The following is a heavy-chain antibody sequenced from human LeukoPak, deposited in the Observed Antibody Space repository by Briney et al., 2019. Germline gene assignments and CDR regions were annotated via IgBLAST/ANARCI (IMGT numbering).Heavy chain of an antibody. D-gene: IGHD2-2*02. J-gene: IGHJ6*03. CDR1: GGSFSGYY. CDR2: INHSGST. CDR3: ARELGYCSSTSCYSRYYYYYMDV. Sequence: PSETLSLTCAVYGGSFSGYYWSWIRQPPGKGLEWIGEINHSGSTNYNPSLKSRVTISVDTSKNQFSLKLSSVTAADTAVYYCARELGYCSSTSCYSRYYYYYMDVWGKGTTVTVSS. V-gene: IGHV4-34*01.